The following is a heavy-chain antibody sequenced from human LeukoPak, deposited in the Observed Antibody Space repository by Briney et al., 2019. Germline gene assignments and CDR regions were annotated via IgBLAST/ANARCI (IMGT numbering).Heavy chain of an antibody. D-gene: IGHD6-13*01. CDR3: ARKSGYSSLMS. J-gene: IGHJ4*02. CDR1: GYTFTSYG. CDR2: IKQDGSEK. V-gene: IGHV3-7*01. Sequence: SCKASGYTFTSYGISWVRQAPGKGLEWVANIKQDGSEKYYVDSVKGRFTISRDNAKNSLYLQMNSLRAEDTAVYYCARKSGYSSLMSWGQGTLVTVSS.